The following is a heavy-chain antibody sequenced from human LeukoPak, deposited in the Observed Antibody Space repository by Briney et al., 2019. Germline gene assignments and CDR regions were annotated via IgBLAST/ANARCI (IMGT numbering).Heavy chain of an antibody. CDR3: ARGIGDSRGTRFDP. V-gene: IGHV4-61*01. D-gene: IGHD3-22*01. CDR1: GDSVSNNNFY. Sequence: SETLSLTCTVSGDSVSNNNFYWTWFRQPPGKGLEWIGYISYSGSTTYNPSLKSRVTISVDTSKNQFCLNVNSLTAADTAVYYCARGIGDSRGTRFDPWGQGTLVTVSS. CDR2: ISYSGST. J-gene: IGHJ5*02.